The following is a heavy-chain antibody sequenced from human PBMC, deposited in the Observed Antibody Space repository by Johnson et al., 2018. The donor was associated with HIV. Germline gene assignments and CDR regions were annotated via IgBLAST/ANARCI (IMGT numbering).Heavy chain of an antibody. CDR2: ISGSGGST. J-gene: IGHJ3*02. CDR1: GFTFSSYA. CDR3: ARDQAGRGDAFDI. D-gene: IGHD6-13*01. Sequence: VQLVESGGGLVQPGGSLRLSCAASGFTFSSYAMSWVRQAPGKGLEWVSAISGSGGSTYYADSVKGRFTISRDNSKNTVYLQMNSLRVEDTAVYYCARDQAGRGDAFDIWGQGTMVTVSS. V-gene: IGHV3-23*04.